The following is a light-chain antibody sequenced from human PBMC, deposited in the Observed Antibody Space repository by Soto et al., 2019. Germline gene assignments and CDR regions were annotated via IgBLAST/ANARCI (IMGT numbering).Light chain of an antibody. CDR2: AAS. Sequence: DIQMTQSPSSVSASVGDRVTITCRASQGISNWLAWYQQKPGKAPELLIYAASNLQSGAPLRFSGSGSGTDFTLTISSLQTEDFATYYCQQANSFPITFGQGTRLEIK. CDR1: QGISNW. CDR3: QQANSFPIT. J-gene: IGKJ5*01. V-gene: IGKV1-12*01.